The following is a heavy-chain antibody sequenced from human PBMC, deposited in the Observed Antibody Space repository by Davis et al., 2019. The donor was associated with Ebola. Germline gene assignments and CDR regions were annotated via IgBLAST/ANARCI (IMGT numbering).Heavy chain of an antibody. Sequence: GESLKISCAASGFTFSSYGMHWVRQAPGKGLEWVAVIWYDGSNKYYADSVKGRFTISRDNSKNTLYLQMNSLRAEDTALYYCAKASPITLAFDYWGQGTLVTVSS. CDR1: GFTFSSYG. CDR3: AKASPITLAFDY. J-gene: IGHJ4*02. V-gene: IGHV3-30*02. D-gene: IGHD1-14*01. CDR2: IWYDGSNK.